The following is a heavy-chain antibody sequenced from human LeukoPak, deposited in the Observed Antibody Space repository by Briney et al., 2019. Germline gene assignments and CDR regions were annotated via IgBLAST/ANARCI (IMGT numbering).Heavy chain of an antibody. D-gene: IGHD2-15*01. CDR3: ARGQMRPICSGGSCYPDY. V-gene: IGHV4-39*01. CDR2: IYYSGST. J-gene: IGHJ4*02. CDR1: GGPISSSRYY. Sequence: SETLSLTCTVSGGPISSSRYYWGWFRQPPGKGLEWLGRIYYSGSTSYNPSLKRRVTISVDTSKNQFSLKLSSVTAADTAVYYCARGQMRPICSGGSCYPDYWGQGTLVTVSS.